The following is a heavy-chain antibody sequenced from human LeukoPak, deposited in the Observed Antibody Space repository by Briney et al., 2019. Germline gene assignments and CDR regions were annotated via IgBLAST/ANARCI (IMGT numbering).Heavy chain of an antibody. J-gene: IGHJ4*02. V-gene: IGHV4-39*07. CDR2: IHYSGRT. Sequence: PSETLSLTCTVSGDSITTNSYYWAWIRQPPGKGLEWIGSIHYSGRTHYKLSLKSRVTMSVDKSKNQFSLKLSSVTAADTAFYFCARAGGRDFHFDSWGQGTLVTVSS. CDR1: GDSITTNSYY. CDR3: ARAGGRDFHFDS. D-gene: IGHD5-12*01.